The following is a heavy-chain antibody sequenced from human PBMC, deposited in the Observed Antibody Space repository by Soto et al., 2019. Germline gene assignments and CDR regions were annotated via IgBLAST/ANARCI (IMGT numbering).Heavy chain of an antibody. CDR3: AKDISRGPTKNYDFWSGPDY. D-gene: IGHD3-3*01. V-gene: IGHV3-43D*04. CDR2: ISWDGSNR. Sequence: EVQLVESGGVVEQPGGSLRLSCAASGFTFDEYAMHWVRQAPGKGLEWVSLISWDGSNRYYADSVQGRFTISRDNSKYSLYLQMNSLRAEDTALYYCAKDISRGPTKNYDFWSGPDYWGQGTLVTVS. CDR1: GFTFDEYA. J-gene: IGHJ4*02.